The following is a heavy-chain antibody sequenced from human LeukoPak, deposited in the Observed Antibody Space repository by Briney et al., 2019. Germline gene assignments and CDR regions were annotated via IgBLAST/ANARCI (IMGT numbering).Heavy chain of an antibody. CDR1: GFTVSTNS. D-gene: IGHD3-9*01. J-gene: IGHJ4*02. CDR2: IKQDGREK. Sequence: PGGSLRLSCTVSGFTVSTNSMSWVRQAPGKGLEWVANIKQDGREKYYVDSVKGRFTISRDNAKNSLYLQMNSLRAEDTAVYYCARVEDYDILTGFDYWGQGTLVTVSS. V-gene: IGHV3-7*01. CDR3: ARVEDYDILTGFDY.